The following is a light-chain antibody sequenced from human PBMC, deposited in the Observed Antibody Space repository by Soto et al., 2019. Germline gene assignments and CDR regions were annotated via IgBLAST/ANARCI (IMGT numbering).Light chain of an antibody. CDR2: DVT. CDR3: CSYAGSSTLV. J-gene: IGLJ3*02. CDR1: SSDVGGYHY. Sequence: QSALTQPRSVSGSPGQSVTISCTGTSSDVGGYHYVSWYQQHPGKAPQLMIYDVTKRPTGVPDRFSGSRSGNTASLTISGRHAEDEADYYCCSYAGSSTLVFGGGTKLTVL. V-gene: IGLV2-11*01.